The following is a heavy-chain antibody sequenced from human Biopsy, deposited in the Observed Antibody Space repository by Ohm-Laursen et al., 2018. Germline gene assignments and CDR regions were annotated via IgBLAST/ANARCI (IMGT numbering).Heavy chain of an antibody. CDR2: INSMVGTT. Sequence: GASVKVSCKASGVTFSSFGISWVRQAPGQGLEWMGEINSMVGTTNYAQTFQGRVTITADESTSTAYMEVSSLRSEDTAVYYCAKRGVERGRPLAYWGQGTLVTVSS. D-gene: IGHD1-1*01. CDR3: AKRGVERGRPLAY. CDR1: GVTFSSFG. V-gene: IGHV1-69*13. J-gene: IGHJ4*02.